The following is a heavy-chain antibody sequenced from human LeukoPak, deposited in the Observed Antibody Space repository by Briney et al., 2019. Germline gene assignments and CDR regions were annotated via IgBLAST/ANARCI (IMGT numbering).Heavy chain of an antibody. Sequence: PSETLSLTCTVSGGSISSGGYYWSWIRQHPGKALEWIGYIYYSGSTYYNPSLKSRVTISVDTSKNQFSLKLSSVTAADTAVYYCARVSTTVVNHYFDYWGQGTLVTVSS. CDR2: IYYSGST. D-gene: IGHD4-23*01. CDR1: GGSISSGGYY. V-gene: IGHV4-31*03. CDR3: ARVSTTVVNHYFDY. J-gene: IGHJ4*02.